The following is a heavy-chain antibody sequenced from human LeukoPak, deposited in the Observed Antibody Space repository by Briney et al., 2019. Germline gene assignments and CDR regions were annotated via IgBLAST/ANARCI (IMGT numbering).Heavy chain of an antibody. D-gene: IGHD6-19*01. J-gene: IGHJ4*02. CDR2: ISYDGSNK. CDR1: VFNFSSYA. V-gene: IGHV3-30*04. Sequence: GRSLRHSCAASVFNFSSYAMHRDRPAPGKGPGGVAVISYDGSNKYYADSVKGRFTISRYNSKNSLYLQMNSLRAEDTAVYYCARISGWYDYWGQGTLVTVSS. CDR3: ARISGWYDY.